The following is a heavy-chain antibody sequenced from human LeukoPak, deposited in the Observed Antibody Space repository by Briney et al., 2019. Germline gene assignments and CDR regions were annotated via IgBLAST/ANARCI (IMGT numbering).Heavy chain of an antibody. CDR2: IYTSGST. V-gene: IGHV4-61*02. CDR1: GGSISSGSYY. D-gene: IGHD1-26*01. J-gene: IGHJ3*02. Sequence: PSETLSLTCTVSGGSISSGSYYWSWIRQPAGMGLEWFVRIYTSGSTNYNPSLKSRVTISEDTSKNQCCLKLSSVTAADTAVYYCARDCATLPGAFDIWGQGTMVTVSS. CDR3: ARDCATLPGAFDI.